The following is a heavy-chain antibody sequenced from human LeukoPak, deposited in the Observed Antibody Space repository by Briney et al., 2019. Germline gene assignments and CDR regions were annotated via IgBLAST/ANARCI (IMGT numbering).Heavy chain of an antibody. D-gene: IGHD5/OR15-5a*01. J-gene: IGHJ4*02. CDR3: TATSLPRIDY. V-gene: IGHV3-15*07. Sequence: SGGSLRLSCVGSGFSFSSAWMNWVRQAPGKGLEWVGRIKSKTDGGTTDYAAPVKGRFTISRDDSKNTLYLQMNSLKTEDTAVYYCTATSLPRIDYWGQGTLVTVSS. CDR1: GFSFSSAW. CDR2: IKSKTDGGTT.